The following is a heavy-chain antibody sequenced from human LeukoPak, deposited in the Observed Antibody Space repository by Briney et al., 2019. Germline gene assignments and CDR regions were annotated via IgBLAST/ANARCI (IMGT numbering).Heavy chain of an antibody. Sequence: ASVKVSCKTSGYTFIDYFIHWVRQAPGQGLEWMGRLNPNNGDTYYGQDFQGRVTMTRDTSISTAYMELSRLTSDDTAVYYCARDLSSTSNWEFDYWGQGTLVTVSS. J-gene: IGHJ4*02. D-gene: IGHD1-1*01. CDR1: GYTFIDYF. V-gene: IGHV1-2*06. CDR2: LNPNNGDT. CDR3: ARDLSSTSNWEFDY.